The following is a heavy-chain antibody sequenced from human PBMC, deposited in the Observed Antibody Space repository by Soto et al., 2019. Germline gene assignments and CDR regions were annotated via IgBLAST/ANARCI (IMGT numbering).Heavy chain of an antibody. CDR2: INPNSGGT. V-gene: IGHV1-2*02. CDR1: GYTFTGYY. Sequence: ASVKVSCKVSGYTFTGYYMHWVRQAPGQGLEWMGWINPNSGGTNYAQKFQGRVTMTRDTSISTAYMELSRLRSDDTAVYYCARDVVDILTGPNWFDPWGQGTLVTVSS. J-gene: IGHJ5*02. D-gene: IGHD3-9*01. CDR3: ARDVVDILTGPNWFDP.